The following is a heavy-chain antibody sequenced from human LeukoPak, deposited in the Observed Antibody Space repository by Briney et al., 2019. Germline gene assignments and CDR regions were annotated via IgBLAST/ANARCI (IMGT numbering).Heavy chain of an antibody. CDR3: TKDSSTSCHD. CDR1: GFTFSSYG. CDR2: IRYDGSNK. D-gene: IGHD2-2*01. Sequence: TGGSLRLSCAASGFTFSSYGMNWVRQAPGRGLEWLAFIRYDGSNKYYVDSVKGRFTISRDNSKNTLYLQMSSLRAEDTAVYYCTKDSSTSCHDWGQGTLATVSS. V-gene: IGHV3-30*02. J-gene: IGHJ4*02.